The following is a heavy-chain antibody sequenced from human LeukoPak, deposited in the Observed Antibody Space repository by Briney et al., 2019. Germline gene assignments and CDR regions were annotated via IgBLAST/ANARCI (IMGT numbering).Heavy chain of an antibody. V-gene: IGHV4-59*01. CDR3: AREGHSSSWDYYFDY. D-gene: IGHD6-13*01. J-gene: IGHJ4*02. Sequence: PSETLSLTCTVSGGSISSYYWSWIRQPPGKGLEWIGYIYYSGSTNYNPSLKSRVTISVDTSKNQFSLKLSSVTAADTAVYYCAREGHSSSWDYYFDYWGQGTLVTVSS. CDR2: IYYSGST. CDR1: GGSISSYY.